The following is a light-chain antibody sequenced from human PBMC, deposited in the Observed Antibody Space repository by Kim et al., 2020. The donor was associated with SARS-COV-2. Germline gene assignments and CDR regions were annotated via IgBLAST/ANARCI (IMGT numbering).Light chain of an antibody. CDR3: QSFDTRLSHSI. CDR2: GNN. V-gene: IGLV1-40*01. Sequence: QSVLTQPPSVSGAPGQRVTISCTGSSSNIGAGYAVHWYQQLPGAAPKLLIHGNNNRPSGVPDRVSDSKSGTSASLAIAGLQAEDEAVYYSQSFDTRLSHSIFGGGTQLTVL. J-gene: IGLJ2*01. CDR1: SSNIGAGYA.